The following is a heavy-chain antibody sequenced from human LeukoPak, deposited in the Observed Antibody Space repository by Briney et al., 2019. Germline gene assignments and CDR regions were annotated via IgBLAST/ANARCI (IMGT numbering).Heavy chain of an antibody. CDR2: ISAYNGNT. J-gene: IGHJ4*02. CDR3: ATTNYYYDSSGYYGGNY. CDR1: GYTFTSYG. V-gene: IGHV1-18*01. D-gene: IGHD3-22*01. Sequence: ASVKVSCKASGYTFTSYGISWVRQATGQGLEWMGWISAYNGNTNYAQKLQGRVTMTTDTSTSTAYMELRSLGSDDTAVYYCATTNYYYDSSGYYGGNYWGQGTLVTVSS.